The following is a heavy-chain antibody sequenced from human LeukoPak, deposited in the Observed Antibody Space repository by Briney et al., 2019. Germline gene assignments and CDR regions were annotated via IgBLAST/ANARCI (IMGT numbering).Heavy chain of an antibody. V-gene: IGHV3-23*01. J-gene: IGHJ4*02. Sequence: GGSLRLSCAASGFTFSGYAMSWVRQAPRKGLEWVSAVSGSGSTTYHADSVKGRFTISRDNSKNTLYLQMNSLRAEDTAVYYCAKDRRSAEPALSYFDYWGQGTLVTVSS. CDR3: AKDRRSAEPALSYFDY. D-gene: IGHD6-13*01. CDR1: GFTFSGYA. CDR2: VSGSGSTT.